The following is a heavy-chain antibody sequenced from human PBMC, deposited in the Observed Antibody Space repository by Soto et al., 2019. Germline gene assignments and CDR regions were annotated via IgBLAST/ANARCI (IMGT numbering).Heavy chain of an antibody. D-gene: IGHD1-20*01. CDR1: GGTFSNYV. J-gene: IGHJ4*02. Sequence: QVQLVQSGAEVKKPGSSVKVSCKASGGTFSNYVVNWVRQAPGQGLEWMGRIIPSSGAANYAQKFQGRVTITADKSTGTSYMELSSLRSEDTAVYYCARDITRPVVPYFDFWGQGTLVTVSS. V-gene: IGHV1-69*06. CDR2: IIPSSGAA. CDR3: ARDITRPVVPYFDF.